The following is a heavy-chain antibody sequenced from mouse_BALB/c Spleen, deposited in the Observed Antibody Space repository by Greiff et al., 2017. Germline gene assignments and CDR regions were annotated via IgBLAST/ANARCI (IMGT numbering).Heavy chain of an antibody. D-gene: IGHD1-1*01. Sequence: EVQVVESGGGLVKPGGSLKLSCAASGFTFSSYGMSWVRQTPDKRLEWVATISSGGSYTYYPDSVKGRFTISRDNAKNTLYLQMSSLKSEDTAMYYCASPSYGSSSWFAYWGQGTLVTVSA. V-gene: IGHV5-6*01. CDR3: ASPSYGSSSWFAY. CDR2: ISSGGSYT. CDR1: GFTFSSYG. J-gene: IGHJ3*01.